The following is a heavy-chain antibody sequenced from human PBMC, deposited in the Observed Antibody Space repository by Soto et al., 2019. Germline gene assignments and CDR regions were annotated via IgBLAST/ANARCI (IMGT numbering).Heavy chain of an antibody. CDR1: GFTFSGSA. J-gene: IGHJ5*02. CDR2: IRSKANSYAT. CDR3: TTKTGYSSGRDYP. Sequence: PGGSLRLSCAASGFTFSGSAMHWVRQASGKGLEWVGRIRSKANSYATAYAASVKGRFTISRDDSKNTAYLQMNSLKTEDTAVYYCTTKTGYSSGRDYPWGQGTLVTVSS. D-gene: IGHD6-19*01. V-gene: IGHV3-73*01.